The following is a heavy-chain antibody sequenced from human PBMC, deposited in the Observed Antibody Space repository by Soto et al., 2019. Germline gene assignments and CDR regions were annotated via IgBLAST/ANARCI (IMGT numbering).Heavy chain of an antibody. CDR2: IYYSGST. J-gene: IGHJ4*02. Sequence: SETLSLTCTVSGGSISSSSYYWGWIRQPPGKGLEWIGSIYYSGSTYYNPSLKSRVTISVDTSKNQFSLKLSSVTAADTAVYYCARHLPRDGYNRPQYYFEYWGQGTLVTVSS. CDR3: ARHLPRDGYNRPQYYFEY. CDR1: GGSISSSSYY. D-gene: IGHD5-12*01. V-gene: IGHV4-39*01.